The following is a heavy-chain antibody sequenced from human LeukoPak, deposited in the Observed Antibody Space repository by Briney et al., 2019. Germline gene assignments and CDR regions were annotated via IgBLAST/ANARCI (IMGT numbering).Heavy chain of an antibody. V-gene: IGHV1-69*05. CDR3: ARGPRSLTGTMWFDP. Sequence: AASVRVSCKASGGTFSSYAISWVRQAPGQGLEWMGGIIPIFGTANYAQKFQGRVTTTTDESTSSAYMEMSSLRSEDTAVYYCARGPRSLTGTMWFDPWGQGTLVTVSS. J-gene: IGHJ5*02. D-gene: IGHD1/OR15-1a*01. CDR1: GGTFSSYA. CDR2: IIPIFGTA.